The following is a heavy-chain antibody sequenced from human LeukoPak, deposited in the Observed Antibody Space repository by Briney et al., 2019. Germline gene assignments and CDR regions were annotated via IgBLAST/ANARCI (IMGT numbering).Heavy chain of an antibody. V-gene: IGHV4-34*01. D-gene: IGHD6-6*01. J-gene: IGHJ2*01. CDR1: GGSFSGYY. Sequence: SETLSLTCAVYGGSFSGYYWSWIRQPPGKGLEWIGEINHSGSTNYNPSLKSRVTISVDTSKNQFSLKLSSVTAADTAVHYCARTIAARRPWYFDLWGRGTLVTVSS. CDR3: ARTIAARRPWYFDL. CDR2: INHSGST.